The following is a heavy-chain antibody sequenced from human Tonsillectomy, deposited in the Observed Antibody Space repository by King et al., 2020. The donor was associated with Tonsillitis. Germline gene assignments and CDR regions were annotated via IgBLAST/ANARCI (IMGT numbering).Heavy chain of an antibody. Sequence: VQLQESGPGLVKPSQTLSLTCAVSGGSISSGSHYWSWIRQPAGKALEWIGRIYARGSINYNPSLKSRVTISVDTSKSQFSLKLSSVTAADPAVYYCAREYHATPLVYYFDSWGQGTLVTVSS. CDR1: GGSISSGSHY. CDR2: IYARGSI. CDR3: AREYHATPLVYYFDS. J-gene: IGHJ4*02. V-gene: IGHV4-61*02. D-gene: IGHD3-9*01.